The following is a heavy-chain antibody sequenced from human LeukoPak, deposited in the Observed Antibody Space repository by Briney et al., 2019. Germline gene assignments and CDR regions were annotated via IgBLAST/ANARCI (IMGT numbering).Heavy chain of an antibody. V-gene: IGHV4-34*01. CDR2: IYHSGST. Sequence: SETLSLTCAVYGGSFSGYYWSRIRQPPGKGLEWIGNIYHSGSTYYNPSLKSRVTISVDTSKNQFSLKLSSVTAADTAVYYCARDPPPFAVTDNNWFDPWGQGTLVTVSS. J-gene: IGHJ5*02. CDR3: ARDPPPFAVTDNNWFDP. CDR1: GGSFSGYY. D-gene: IGHD5-18*01.